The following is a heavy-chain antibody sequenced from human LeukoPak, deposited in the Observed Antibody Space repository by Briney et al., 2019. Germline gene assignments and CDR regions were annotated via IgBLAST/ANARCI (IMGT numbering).Heavy chain of an antibody. CDR3: AKGDIVVVPAEAFDP. V-gene: IGHV3-23*01. CDR2: ISGSGGST. CDR1: GFTFSSYE. J-gene: IGHJ5*02. Sequence: GGSLRLSCAASGFTFSSYEVNWVRQAPGKGLEWVSAISGSGGSTYYADSVKGRFTISRDNSKNTLYLQMNSLRAEDTAVYYCAKGDIVVVPAEAFDPWGQGTLVTVSS. D-gene: IGHD2-2*01.